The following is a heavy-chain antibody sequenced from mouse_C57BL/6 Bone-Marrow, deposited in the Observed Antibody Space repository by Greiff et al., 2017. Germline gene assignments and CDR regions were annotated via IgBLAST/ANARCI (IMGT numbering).Heavy chain of an antibody. D-gene: IGHD2-4*01. V-gene: IGHV3-6*01. CDR2: ISYDGSN. CDR3: ARRLYDYDYFDY. Sequence: EVQLVESGPGLVKPSQSLSLTCSVTGYSITSGYYWNWIRQFPGNKLEWMGYISYDGSNNYNPSLKNRISITRDTSKNQFLLKLNSVTTEDTATYYCARRLYDYDYFDYWGQGTTLTVSS. CDR1: GYSITSGYY. J-gene: IGHJ2*01.